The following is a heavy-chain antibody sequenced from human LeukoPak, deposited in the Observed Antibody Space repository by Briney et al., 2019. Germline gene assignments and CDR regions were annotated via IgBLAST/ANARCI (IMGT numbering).Heavy chain of an antibody. Sequence: SQTLSLTCTVSGGSISSGSYYWSWIRQPPGKGLEWIGYIYYSGSTNYNPSLKSRVTISVDTSKNQFSLKLSSVTAADTAVYYCARGTTYYDFWSGYADWFDPWGQGTLVTVSS. CDR2: IYYSGST. CDR3: ARGTTYYDFWSGYADWFDP. D-gene: IGHD3-3*01. CDR1: GGSISSGSYY. V-gene: IGHV4-61*01. J-gene: IGHJ5*02.